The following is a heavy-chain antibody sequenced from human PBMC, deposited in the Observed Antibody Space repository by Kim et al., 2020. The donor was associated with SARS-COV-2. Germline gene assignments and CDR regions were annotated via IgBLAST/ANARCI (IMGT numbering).Heavy chain of an antibody. D-gene: IGHD3-10*01. J-gene: IGHJ3*02. V-gene: IGHV3-30*18. CDR3: AKNICCGELLSAFDI. Sequence: GGSLRLSCAASGFTFSSYGMHWVRQAPGKGLEWVAVISYDGSNKYYADSVKGRFTISRDNSKNTLYLQMNSLRAEDTAVYYCAKNICCGELLSAFDIWGQGTMVTVSS. CDR1: GFTFSSYG. CDR2: ISYDGSNK.